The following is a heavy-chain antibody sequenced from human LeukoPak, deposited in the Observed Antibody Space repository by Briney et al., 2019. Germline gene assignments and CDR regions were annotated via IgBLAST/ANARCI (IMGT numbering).Heavy chain of an antibody. CDR1: GYTFTNYG. Sequence: ASVKVSCKASGYTFTNYGISWVRQAPGQGLEWMGWISGSSENTDSAQKFQGRVAMTTDTSTSTAYMELRNLRSDDTATYYCARVGRTKVATMAYWGQGTLVTVSS. V-gene: IGHV1-18*01. D-gene: IGHD5-12*01. CDR2: ISGSSENT. CDR3: ARVGRTKVATMAY. J-gene: IGHJ4*02.